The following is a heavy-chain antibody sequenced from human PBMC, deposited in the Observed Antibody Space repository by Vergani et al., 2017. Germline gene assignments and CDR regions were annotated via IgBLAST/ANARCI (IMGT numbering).Heavy chain of an antibody. J-gene: IGHJ4*02. CDR2: IFSSGTT. CDR1: GGSISSGDYY. D-gene: IGHD6-13*01. CDR3: ARGSRAEGGSGPDK. Sequence: QVQLQESGPGLVKPSQTLSLTCTVSGGSISSGDYYWSWIRQPPGKTLEWIGEIFSSGTTNYNPSFKNRVTMSVDTSKNQFSLKLNSVTAADTAVYYCARGSRAEGGSGPDKWGQGTLVTVSS. V-gene: IGHV4-30-4*08.